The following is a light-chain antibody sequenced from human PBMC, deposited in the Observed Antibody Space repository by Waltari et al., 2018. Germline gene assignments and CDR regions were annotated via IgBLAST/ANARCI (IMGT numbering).Light chain of an antibody. V-gene: IGKV4-1*01. CDR1: QSVFYSSNNKNY. J-gene: IGKJ2*01. CDR3: QQYYKIPHT. CDR2: WAS. Sequence: VMTQSPDSLAVSLGERATINCKSSQSVFYSSNNKNYLAWYQPQPGQPPKLLIYWASTRESGVPDRFSGSGSGTDFTLTISSLQAEDVAVYYCQQYYKIPHTFGQGTKLEIK.